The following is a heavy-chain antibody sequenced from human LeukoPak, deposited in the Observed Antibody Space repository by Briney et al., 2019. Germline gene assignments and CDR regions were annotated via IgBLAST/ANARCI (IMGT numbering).Heavy chain of an antibody. CDR2: ISGNGGNT. D-gene: IGHD6-13*01. CDR1: GFTFTNFV. CDR3: TKDVIAPAVSYYYYMDV. J-gene: IGHJ6*03. Sequence: GGSLRLSCAASGFTFTNFVMSWVRQAPGKGLEWVSTISGNGGNTNYADSVKGRFTISRDNFGNTLSLHMNTLRDEDTAVYYCTKDVIAPAVSYYYYMDVWGKGTTVTVSS. V-gene: IGHV3-23*01.